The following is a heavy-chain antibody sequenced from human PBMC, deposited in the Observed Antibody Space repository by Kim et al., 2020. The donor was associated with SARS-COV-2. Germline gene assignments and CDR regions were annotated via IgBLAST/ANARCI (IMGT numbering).Heavy chain of an antibody. CDR2: INTNTGNP. V-gene: IGHV7-4-1*02. CDR3: ARVWHYGSGNYHFDY. Sequence: ASVKVSCKASGYTFTNSAMNWVRQAPGQGLEWMGWINTNTGNPTFAQGFTGRFVFSLDTSVSTAYLQISSLQADDTAIYYCARVWHYGSGNYHFDYWGQGTLLTLS. CDR1: GYTFTNSA. J-gene: IGHJ4*02. D-gene: IGHD3-10*01.